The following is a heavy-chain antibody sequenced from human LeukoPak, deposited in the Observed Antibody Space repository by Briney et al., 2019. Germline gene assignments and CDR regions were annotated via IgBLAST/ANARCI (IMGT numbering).Heavy chain of an antibody. J-gene: IGHJ4*02. CDR2: IGGGPGNT. CDR3: ATWAHSGYWIATFDY. V-gene: IGHV3-23*01. Sequence: PGESLRLSCAASGFSFSSYAMSWVRQAPGKGLEWVSVIGGGPGNTYYTDSVKGRFTISRDNSKNTLYLHLNSLRAEDTAVYYCATWAHSGYWIATFDYWGQGTLVTVSS. CDR1: GFSFSSYA. D-gene: IGHD3-22*01.